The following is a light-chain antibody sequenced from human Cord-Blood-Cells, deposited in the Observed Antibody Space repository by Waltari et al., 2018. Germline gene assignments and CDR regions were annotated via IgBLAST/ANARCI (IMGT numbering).Light chain of an antibody. V-gene: IGKV3-20*01. Sequence: ELVLTQSPGTLSLSPGERATLPCRASQSVSSRYLAWYQQKPGQAPRLLIYGASSRATGIPDRFSGSGSGTDFTLTISRLEPEDFAVYYCQQYGSSPMYSFGQGTKLEIK. J-gene: IGKJ2*03. CDR1: QSVSSRY. CDR2: GAS. CDR3: QQYGSSPMYS.